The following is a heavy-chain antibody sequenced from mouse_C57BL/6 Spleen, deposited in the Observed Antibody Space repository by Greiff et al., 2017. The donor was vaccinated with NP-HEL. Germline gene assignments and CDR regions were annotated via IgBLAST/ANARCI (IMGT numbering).Heavy chain of an antibody. CDR2: IDPENGDT. J-gene: IGHJ3*01. Sequence: EVQLQQSGAELVRPGASVKLSCTASGFNIKDDYMHWVKQRPEQGLEWIGWIDPENGDTEYASKFQGKATITADTSSNTAYLQRSSLTSEDTAVYYCTTPYYYGSSQAWFAYWGQGTLVTVSA. D-gene: IGHD1-1*01. CDR3: TTPYYYGSSQAWFAY. V-gene: IGHV14-4*01. CDR1: GFNIKDDY.